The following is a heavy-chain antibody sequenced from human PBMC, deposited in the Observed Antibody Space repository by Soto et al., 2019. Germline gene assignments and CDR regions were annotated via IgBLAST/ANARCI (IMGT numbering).Heavy chain of an antibody. CDR2: INPADSAT. V-gene: IGHV5-51*01. CDR3: VRRGMDV. CDR1: EYSFSNYW. Sequence: VESLKISCNGSEYSFSNYWIAWVRQTPGKGLEWMGIINPADSATTYSPSFRGQVTMSADKSISTAYLQWDSLKASDTATYYCVRRGMDVWGQGTTVTVSS. J-gene: IGHJ6*02.